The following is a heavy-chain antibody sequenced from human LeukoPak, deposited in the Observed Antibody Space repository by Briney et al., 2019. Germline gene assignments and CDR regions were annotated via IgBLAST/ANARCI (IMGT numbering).Heavy chain of an antibody. V-gene: IGHV3-48*02. Sequence: AGGSLRLSCAASGFSFSSYSLNWVRQVPGKGLEWLSYISGSGNSIDYAESVKGRFTISRDNAKNSLYLQMNSLRDEDTAVYYCARGTGSGHWLVDYWGQGTLVTVSS. CDR1: GFSFSSYS. D-gene: IGHD3-9*01. CDR3: ARGTGSGHWLVDY. CDR2: ISGSGNSI. J-gene: IGHJ4*02.